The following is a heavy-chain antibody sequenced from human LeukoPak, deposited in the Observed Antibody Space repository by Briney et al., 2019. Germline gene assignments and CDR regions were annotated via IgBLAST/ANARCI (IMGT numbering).Heavy chain of an antibody. CDR2: IYPGDSDT. V-gene: IGHV5-51*01. D-gene: IGHD3-10*01. J-gene: IGHJ4*02. CDR3: ARSYGSGSYSEY. Sequence: KSGESLKISCQGSGYRFSTHWIGWVRQMPGKGLEWMGIIYPGDSDTRYSPSFQGQVTISADKSISTAYLQWSSLKASDTAMYYCARSYGSGSYSEYWGQGTLVTVSS. CDR1: GYRFSTHW.